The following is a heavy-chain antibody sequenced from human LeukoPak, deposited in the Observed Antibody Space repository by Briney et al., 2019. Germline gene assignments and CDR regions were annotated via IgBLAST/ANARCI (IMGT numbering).Heavy chain of an antibody. CDR3: ARVAMSGIGSDDF. CDR1: GYTFTGYY. V-gene: IGHV1-2*02. CDR2: INPNNGGT. J-gene: IGHJ4*02. D-gene: IGHD1-26*01. Sequence: ASVKVSCKASGYTFTGYYIHWVRQAPGQGLEWVGWINPNNGGTNYAQEFQGRVTMTRDTSISTAYMELSSLKSDDTAVYYCARVAMSGIGSDDFWGQGTLVTASS.